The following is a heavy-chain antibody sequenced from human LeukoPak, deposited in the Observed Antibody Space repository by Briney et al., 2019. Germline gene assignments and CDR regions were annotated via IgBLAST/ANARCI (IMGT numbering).Heavy chain of an antibody. CDR3: AKDPRRDCSGGSCYSYYFDY. CDR1: GFTFSSYA. V-gene: IGHV3-30*02. CDR2: IRYDGSNK. J-gene: IGHJ4*02. D-gene: IGHD2-15*01. Sequence: GGSLRLSCAASGFTFSSYAMGWVRQAPGKGLEWVAFIRYDGSNKYYADSVKGRFTISRDNSKNTLYLQMNSLRAEDTAVYYCAKDPRRDCSGGSCYSYYFDYWGQGTLVTVSS.